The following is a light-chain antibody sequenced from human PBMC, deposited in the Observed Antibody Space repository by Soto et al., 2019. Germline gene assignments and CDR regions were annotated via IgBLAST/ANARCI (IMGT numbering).Light chain of an antibody. CDR2: DAT. CDR1: RTVGNF. V-gene: IGKV3-20*01. Sequence: EIVLTQSPGTLSLSPGEGATLSCRASRTVGNFLAWYQQKPGQAPSLLIYDATHRATGIPARFSGSGSGTDFTLTISRLEPEDFAVYYCQQYGSSPGTFGQGTKVDIK. J-gene: IGKJ1*01. CDR3: QQYGSSPGT.